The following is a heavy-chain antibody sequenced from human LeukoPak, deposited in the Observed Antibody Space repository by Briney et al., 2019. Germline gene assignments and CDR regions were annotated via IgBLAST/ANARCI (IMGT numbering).Heavy chain of an antibody. CDR1: GFTFSSYE. Sequence: GGSLRLSCAASGFTFSSYEMNWVRQAPGKGLEWVSYIRSSGSTIYYPDSVKGRFTISRDNAKNSLYLQMNSLRAEDTAVYYCARVLRYCSGGNCYSGGLGYMDVWGKGTTVTISS. CDR3: ARVLRYCSGGNCYSGGLGYMDV. V-gene: IGHV3-48*03. CDR2: IRSSGSTI. J-gene: IGHJ6*03. D-gene: IGHD2-15*01.